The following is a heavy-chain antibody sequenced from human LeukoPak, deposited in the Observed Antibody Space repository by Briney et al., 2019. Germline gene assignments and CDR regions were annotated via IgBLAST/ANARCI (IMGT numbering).Heavy chain of an antibody. CDR2: IYYSGST. D-gene: IGHD3-22*01. CDR3: ALTSSGYPPLFDY. CDR1: GGSISSYY. J-gene: IGHJ4*02. Sequence: PSETLSLTCTVSGGSISSYYWSWIRQPPGKGLEWIGYIYYSGSTNYNPSLKSRVTISVDTSKNQFSLKLSSVTAADTAVYYCALTSSGYPPLFDYWGQGTLVTVSS. V-gene: IGHV4-59*01.